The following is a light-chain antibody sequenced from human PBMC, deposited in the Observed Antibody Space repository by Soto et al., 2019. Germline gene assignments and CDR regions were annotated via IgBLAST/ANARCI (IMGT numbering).Light chain of an antibody. CDR2: EVS. V-gene: IGLV2-14*01. J-gene: IGLJ3*02. CDR1: SSDIGGYKY. CDR3: TSYSRYSVLV. Sequence: QSVLTQPASVSGSPGQSITISCTGTSSDIGGYKYVSWYQQHPGKAPKLIIFEVSNRPSGVSDRFSGSNSGNTASLTISGLQAEDEADYYCTSYSRYSVLVFGGGTKVTLL.